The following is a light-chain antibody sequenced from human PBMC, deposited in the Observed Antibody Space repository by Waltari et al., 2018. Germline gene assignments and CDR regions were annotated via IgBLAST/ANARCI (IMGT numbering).Light chain of an antibody. J-gene: IGKJ1*01. Sequence: DIQMTQSPSTLSTSVGDSVTITCRASQSIKSWLAWYQQKPGKAPKLLIYEASSLESGVPSRFSGSESGTEFTLSISGLQPDDFSSYYCQQYDTYPWTFGQGTKVEIK. CDR2: EAS. CDR1: QSIKSW. CDR3: QQYDTYPWT. V-gene: IGKV1-5*03.